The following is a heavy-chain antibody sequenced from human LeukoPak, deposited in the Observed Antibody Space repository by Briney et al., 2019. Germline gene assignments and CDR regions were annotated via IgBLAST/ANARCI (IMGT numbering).Heavy chain of an antibody. CDR3: ARVKVGASWYFDY. CDR1: GFTFSSYI. D-gene: IGHD1-26*01. CDR2: ISSSSSYI. V-gene: IGHV3-21*01. J-gene: IGHJ4*02. Sequence: GGSLRLSCAASGFTFSSYIMNWVRQAPGKGLEWVSSISSSSSYIYYADSVKGRFTISRDNAKNSLYLQMNSLRAEDTAMYYCARVKVGASWYFDYWGQGTLVTVSS.